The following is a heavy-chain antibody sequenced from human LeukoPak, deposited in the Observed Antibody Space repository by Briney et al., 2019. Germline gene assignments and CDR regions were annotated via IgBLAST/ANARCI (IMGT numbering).Heavy chain of an antibody. J-gene: IGHJ4*02. CDR3: AKDMIYGSGSYYNPIFDY. Sequence: PRGSLRLSCAPPLFTFSSSAMSSVPHTPPRGLEWVSAISGSGGSTYYADSVKGRFTISRDNSKNTLYLQMNSLRAEDTAVYYCAKDMIYGSGSYYNPIFDYWGQGTLVTVSS. V-gene: IGHV3-23*01. CDR1: LFTFSSSA. D-gene: IGHD3-10*01. CDR2: ISGSGGST.